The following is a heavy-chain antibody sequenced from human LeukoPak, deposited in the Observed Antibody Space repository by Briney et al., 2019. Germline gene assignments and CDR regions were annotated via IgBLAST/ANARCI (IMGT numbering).Heavy chain of an antibody. CDR2: IFPPDSET. CDR1: GYSFITYW. D-gene: IGHD4-23*01. CDR3: ARDNSVEDTAWWFDP. J-gene: IGHJ5*02. V-gene: IGHV5-51*01. Sequence: GESLKISCKTSGYSFITYWIGWVRQMPGKGLEWMGVIFPPDSETRYNPSFQGQVTISADKSIKTVYLELNSLKASDTAIYYCARDNSVEDTAWWFDPWGQGTLVTVSS.